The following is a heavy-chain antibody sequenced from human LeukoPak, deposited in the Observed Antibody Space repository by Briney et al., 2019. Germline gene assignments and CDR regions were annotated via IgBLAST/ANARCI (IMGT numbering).Heavy chain of an antibody. CDR2: IDPNSGDT. Sequence: GASVKVSCKASGYIFTGYFMHWVRQAPGQGLEWMGWIDPNSGDTNYARNFQGRVTMTRDTSISTAYMELTRLRSDDTAVYYCARFTPATGYYLDVWGKGTTVTVSS. CDR1: GYIFTGYF. CDR3: ARFTPATGYYLDV. V-gene: IGHV1-2*02. J-gene: IGHJ6*03. D-gene: IGHD1-1*01.